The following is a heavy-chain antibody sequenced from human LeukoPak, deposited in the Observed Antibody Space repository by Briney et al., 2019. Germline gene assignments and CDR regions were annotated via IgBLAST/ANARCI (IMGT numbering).Heavy chain of an antibody. V-gene: IGHV4-4*07. D-gene: IGHD3-10*01. CDR1: GGSISINN. CDR2: IHSSGST. J-gene: IGHJ5*02. CDR3: ACTYYYGSGSSAMYNWFDP. Sequence: SETLSLTCAVSGGSISINNWNWIRQPAGRGLEWIGRIHSSGSTNYNPSLKSRVTISVDTSKNQFSLKLSSVTAADTAVYYCACTYYYGSGSSAMYNWFDPWGQGTLVTVSS.